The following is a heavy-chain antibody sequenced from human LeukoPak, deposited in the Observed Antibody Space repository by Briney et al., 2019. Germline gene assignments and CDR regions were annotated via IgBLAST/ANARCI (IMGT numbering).Heavy chain of an antibody. V-gene: IGHV3-53*01. D-gene: IGHD3-10*01. CDR3: ARAPYGSGSS. CDR2: IYSGGST. CDR1: GFTVSSNY. J-gene: IGHJ4*02. Sequence: PGGSLRLSCAASGFTVSSNYMSWVRQAPGEGLEWVSVIYSGGSTYYADSAKGRFTISRDNSKNTLYLQMNSLRAEDTAVYYCARAPYGSGSSWGQGTLVTVSS.